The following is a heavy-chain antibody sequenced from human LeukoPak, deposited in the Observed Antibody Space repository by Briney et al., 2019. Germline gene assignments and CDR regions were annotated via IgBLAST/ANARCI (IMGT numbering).Heavy chain of an antibody. CDR2: IIPIFGTA. V-gene: IGHV1-69*13. Sequence: GASVKVSCKASGGTFSSYAISWVRQAPGQGLEWMGGIIPIFGTANYAQKFQGRVTITADESTSTAYTELSSLRSEDTAVYYCAQAKAIERCSGGSCYPGGIYYGMDVWGQGTTVTVSS. J-gene: IGHJ6*02. CDR1: GGTFSSYA. D-gene: IGHD2-15*01. CDR3: AQAKAIERCSGGSCYPGGIYYGMDV.